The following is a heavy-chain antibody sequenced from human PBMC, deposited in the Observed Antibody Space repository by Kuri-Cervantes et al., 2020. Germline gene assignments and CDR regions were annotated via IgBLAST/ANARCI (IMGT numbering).Heavy chain of an antibody. D-gene: IGHD6-13*01. V-gene: IGHV3-9*01. J-gene: IGHJ3*02. CDR3: TRGIRSWYDDAFDI. CDR2: ISWNSGSI. Sequence: SLKISCAASGFTFDDDAMHWVRQAPGKGLEWVSGISWNSGSIGYADSVKGRFTISRDNAKNSLYLQMNSLRAEDTALYYCTRGIRSWYDDAFDIWGQGTMVTVSS. CDR1: GFTFDDDA.